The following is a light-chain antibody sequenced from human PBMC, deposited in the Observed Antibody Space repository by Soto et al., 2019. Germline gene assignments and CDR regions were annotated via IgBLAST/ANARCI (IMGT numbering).Light chain of an antibody. Sequence: QSALTQPASVSGSPGQSITISCTGTSTNVGSSNFVSWYQQYPGKAPRLVIYDGSKRPSGVSIRFYGSKSGNTASLTISGLQTEDEADYYCCSYAGTNTWGFGGGTKLTVL. CDR3: CSYAGTNTWG. J-gene: IGLJ2*01. CDR2: DGS. V-gene: IGLV2-23*01. CDR1: STNVGSSNF.